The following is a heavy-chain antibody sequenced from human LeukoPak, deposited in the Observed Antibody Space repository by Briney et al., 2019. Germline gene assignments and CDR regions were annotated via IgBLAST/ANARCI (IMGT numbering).Heavy chain of an antibody. CDR2: IYYSGST. J-gene: IGHJ6*02. CDR3: GGTGSKYYYGMDV. Sequence: SETLSLTCTVSGGSISSHYWSWIRQPPGKGLEWIGYIYYSGSTYYNPSLKSRVTISVDTSKNQFSLKLSSVTAADTAVYYCGGTGSKYYYGMDVWGQGTTVTVSS. V-gene: IGHV4-59*08. D-gene: IGHD3/OR15-3a*01. CDR1: GGSISSHY.